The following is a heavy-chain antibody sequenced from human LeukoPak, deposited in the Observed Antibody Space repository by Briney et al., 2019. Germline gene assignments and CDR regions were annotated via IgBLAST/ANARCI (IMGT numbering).Heavy chain of an antibody. V-gene: IGHV4-30-4*08. Sequence: SETLSLTCTVSGGSISSGDYYWSWIRQPPGKGLEWIGYIYYSGSTYYNPSPKSRVTISVDTSKNQFSLKLSSLTAADTAVYYCARQYSSGWYQIDYWGQGTLVTVSS. CDR3: ARQYSSGWYQIDY. D-gene: IGHD6-19*01. CDR2: IYYSGST. CDR1: GGSISSGDYY. J-gene: IGHJ4*02.